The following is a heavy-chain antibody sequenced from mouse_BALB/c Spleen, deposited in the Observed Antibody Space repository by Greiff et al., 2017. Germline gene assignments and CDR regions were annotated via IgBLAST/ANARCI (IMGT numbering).Heavy chain of an antibody. CDR3: ARDDYYGSSSVDY. V-gene: IGHV5-17*02. J-gene: IGHJ2*01. CDR1: GFTFSSFG. CDR2: ISSGSSTI. Sequence: EVKLVESGGGLVQPGGSRKLSCAASGFTFSSFGMHWVRQDPEKGLEWVAYISSGSSTIYYADTVKGRFTISRDNPKNTLFLQMTSLRSEDTAMYYCARDDYYGSSSVDYWGQGTTLTVSS. D-gene: IGHD1-1*01.